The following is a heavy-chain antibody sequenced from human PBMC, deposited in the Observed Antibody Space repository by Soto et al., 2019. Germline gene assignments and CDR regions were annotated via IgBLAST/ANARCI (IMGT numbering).Heavy chain of an antibody. V-gene: IGHV4-39*01. CDR1: GDTMRRRSYY. CDR2: IYYSGST. Sequence: SGDLPHTKTVTGDTMRRRSYYGCWIRQPPGKGLEWIGSIYYSGSTYNNPSLRSRVSMSIDTSKDQFSLKLKSVTAADTALDFGARKRPSVLAHASVAVWGPGSLVT. J-gene: IGHJ1*01. CDR3: ARKRPSVLAHASVAV. D-gene: IGHD3-3*01.